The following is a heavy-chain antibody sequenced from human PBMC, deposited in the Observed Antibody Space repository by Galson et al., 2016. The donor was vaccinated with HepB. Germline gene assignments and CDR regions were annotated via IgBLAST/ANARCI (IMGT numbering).Heavy chain of an antibody. CDR2: IYYDGRT. J-gene: IGHJ4*02. CDR3: ATGDY. V-gene: IGHV4-39*01. CDR1: GGSTGSNRYY. Sequence: SETLSLTCTVSGGSTGSNRYYWGWIRQPPGKGLEWIGTIYYDGRTHYNSSLMSRVTMSVDTSKNQFSLRLTSVTAADAAVYYCATGDYWGQGTLVTVSS. D-gene: IGHD1-14*01.